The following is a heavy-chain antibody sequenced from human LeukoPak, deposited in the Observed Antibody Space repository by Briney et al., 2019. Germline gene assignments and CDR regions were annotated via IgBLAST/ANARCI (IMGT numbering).Heavy chain of an antibody. J-gene: IGHJ5*02. CDR2: INPNSGGT. Sequence: ASVKVSCKASGYTFTGYYMHWVRQAPGQGLEWMGWINPNSGGTSYAQKFQGRVTMTRDTSISTAYMELSRLRSDDTAVYYCARHYGDYSNWFDPWGQGTLVTVSS. CDR1: GYTFTGYY. CDR3: ARHYGDYSNWFDP. V-gene: IGHV1-2*02. D-gene: IGHD4-17*01.